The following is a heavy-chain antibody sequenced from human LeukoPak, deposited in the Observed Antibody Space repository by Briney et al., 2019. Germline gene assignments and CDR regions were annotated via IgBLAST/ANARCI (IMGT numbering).Heavy chain of an antibody. CDR2: ISGSGGST. CDR3: AKDQQQLVLHYYYYYYGMDV. D-gene: IGHD6-13*01. V-gene: IGHV3-23*01. J-gene: IGHJ6*04. CDR1: GFTFSSYA. Sequence: GGSLRLSCAASGFTFSSYAMSWVRQAPGKGLEWVSAISGSGGSTYYADSVKGRFTISRDNSKNTLYLQMNSLRAEDTAVYYCAKDQQQLVLHYYYYYYGMDVWGKGTTVTVSS.